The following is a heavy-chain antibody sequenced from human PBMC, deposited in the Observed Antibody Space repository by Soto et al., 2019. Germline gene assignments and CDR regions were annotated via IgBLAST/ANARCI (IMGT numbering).Heavy chain of an antibody. CDR2: INHSGST. J-gene: IGHJ4*02. V-gene: IGHV4-34*01. D-gene: IGHD6-13*01. Sequence: SETLSLTCAVYGGSFSGYYWSWIRQPPGKGLEWIGEINHSGSTNYNPSLKSRVTISVDTSKNQFSLKLNSVTAADTAVYYCKRHEGGAAADRPLDYWGQGTLVTVSS. CDR1: GGSFSGYY. CDR3: KRHEGGAAADRPLDY.